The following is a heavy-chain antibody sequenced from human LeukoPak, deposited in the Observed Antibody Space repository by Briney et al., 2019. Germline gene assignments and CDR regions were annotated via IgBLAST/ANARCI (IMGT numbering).Heavy chain of an antibody. Sequence: ASVKVSCKASGYTFTRYYMHWVRQAPGQGLEWMGIINPSGGSTSYAQKFQGRVTMTRDTSTSTVYMELSSLRSEDTAVYYCARDRVGEDTAMVTPEYYYYYYGMDVWGQGTTVTVSS. CDR1: GYTFTRYY. J-gene: IGHJ6*02. CDR3: ARDRVGEDTAMVTPEYYYYYYGMDV. D-gene: IGHD5-18*01. CDR2: INPSGGST. V-gene: IGHV1-46*01.